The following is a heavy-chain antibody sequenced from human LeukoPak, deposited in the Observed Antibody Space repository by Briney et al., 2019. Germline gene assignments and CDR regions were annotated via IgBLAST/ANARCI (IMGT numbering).Heavy chain of an antibody. Sequence: GGSLRLSCAASGFTFSSYWMHWVRQVPGKGLVWVSRIREDGTITNYEDSVKGRFTIFRDNARNTLYLQVHSLRAEDTAIYYCARNFVGTSTSDFDSWGQGTQVTVSS. D-gene: IGHD1-26*01. J-gene: IGHJ4*02. CDR1: GFTFSSYW. CDR2: IREDGTIT. CDR3: ARNFVGTSTSDFDS. V-gene: IGHV3-74*01.